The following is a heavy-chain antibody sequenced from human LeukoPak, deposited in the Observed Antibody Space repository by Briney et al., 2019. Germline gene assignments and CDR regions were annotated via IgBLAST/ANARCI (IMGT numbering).Heavy chain of an antibody. CDR1: GFTFSSYA. D-gene: IGHD6-6*01. V-gene: IGHV3-30-3*01. CDR2: ISYDGSNK. CDR3: ARERGRYSSSSPVDY. J-gene: IGHJ4*02. Sequence: GGSLRLSCAASGFTFSSYAMHWVRQAPGKGLEWVAVISYDGSNKYYADSVKGRFTISRDNSKNTLYLQMNSLRAEDTAAYYCARERGRYSSSSPVDYWGQGTLVTVSS.